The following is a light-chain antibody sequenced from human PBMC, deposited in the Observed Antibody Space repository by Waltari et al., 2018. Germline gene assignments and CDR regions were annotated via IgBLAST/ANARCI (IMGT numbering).Light chain of an antibody. V-gene: IGKV3-11*01. CDR1: QNIAPY. Sequence: EIVLTQSPGTLSLSPGETATLSCRASQNIAPYLAWFQQRPGQAPRLLIYDSSNRAPGIPARFSGSGSGTDFTPTITSLEAEDFGIYYCQQHNIWPRRTFGQGARLDIK. CDR2: DSS. CDR3: QQHNIWPRRT. J-gene: IGKJ5*01.